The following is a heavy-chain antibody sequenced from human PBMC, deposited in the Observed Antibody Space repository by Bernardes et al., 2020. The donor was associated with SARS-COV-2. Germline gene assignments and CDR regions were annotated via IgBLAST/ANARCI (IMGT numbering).Heavy chain of an antibody. J-gene: IGHJ4*02. V-gene: IGHV3-30-3*01. CDR3: AREWEDYTSSLFDF. CDR1: GFTFSTYA. Sequence: GGSLRLSCAASGFTFSTYAMHWVRQPPGKGLDWVAIISYDGTTKYNADSVKGRFTISRDNSKNTLFLQMNSLTTEDTAVYYCAREWEDYTSSLFDFWGQGTLVTVSS. CDR2: ISYDGTTK. D-gene: IGHD1-26*01.